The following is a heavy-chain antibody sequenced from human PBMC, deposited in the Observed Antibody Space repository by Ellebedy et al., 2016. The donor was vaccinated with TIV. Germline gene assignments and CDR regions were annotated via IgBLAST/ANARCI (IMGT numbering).Heavy chain of an antibody. Sequence: SVKVSCXASGGTFSSYAISWVRQAPGQGLEWMGGIIPIFGTANYAQKFQGRVTITADESTSTAYMELRSLRSEDTAVYYCASANCSGGSCYYDYWGQGTLVTVSS. CDR1: GGTFSSYA. CDR2: IIPIFGTA. V-gene: IGHV1-69*13. D-gene: IGHD2-15*01. J-gene: IGHJ4*02. CDR3: ASANCSGGSCYYDY.